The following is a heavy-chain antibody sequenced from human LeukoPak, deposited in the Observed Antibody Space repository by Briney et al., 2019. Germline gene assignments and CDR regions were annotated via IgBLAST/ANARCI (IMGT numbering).Heavy chain of an antibody. J-gene: IGHJ4*02. Sequence: GESLKISCKGSGYSFTSYWIGWVRQMPGKGLEWMGIIYPDDSDTRYSPSFQGQVTISADKSISTAYLQWSSLKASDTAMYYCARHPPSSVRPFDYWGQGTLVTVSS. CDR3: ARHPPSSVRPFDY. CDR1: GYSFTSYW. V-gene: IGHV5-51*01. CDR2: IYPDDSDT.